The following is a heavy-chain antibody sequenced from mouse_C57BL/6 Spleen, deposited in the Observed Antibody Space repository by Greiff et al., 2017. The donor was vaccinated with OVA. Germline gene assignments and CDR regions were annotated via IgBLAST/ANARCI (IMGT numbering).Heavy chain of an antibody. CDR2: LDPADSYT. Sequence: QVQLQQPGAELVMPGASVKLSCKASGYTFTSYWMHWVKQRPGQGLEWIGELDPADSYTNYNQKFKGKSTLTVDKSSSTAYMQLSSLTSEDSAVYYCARGTYGNYRAMDYWGQGTSVTVSS. V-gene: IGHV1-69*01. CDR1: GYTFTSYW. D-gene: IGHD2-1*01. J-gene: IGHJ4*01. CDR3: ARGTYGNYRAMDY.